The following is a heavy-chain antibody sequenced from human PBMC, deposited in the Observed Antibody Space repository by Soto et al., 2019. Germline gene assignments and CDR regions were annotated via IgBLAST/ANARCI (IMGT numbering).Heavy chain of an antibody. CDR3: ARHKDPYSGSYVSYGMDV. D-gene: IGHD1-26*01. CDR1: GGTFSRYA. Sequence: ASVKVSCKASGGTFSRYAISWVRQAPGQGLEWMGGIIPIFGTANYAQKFQGRVTITADESTSTAYMELSSLRFEDTAMYYCARHKDPYSGSYVSYGMDVWGQGTTVTVSS. J-gene: IGHJ6*02. V-gene: IGHV1-69*13. CDR2: IIPIFGTA.